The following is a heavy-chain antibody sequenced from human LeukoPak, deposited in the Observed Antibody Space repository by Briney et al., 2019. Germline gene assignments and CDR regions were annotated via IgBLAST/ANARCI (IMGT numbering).Heavy chain of an antibody. J-gene: IGHJ4*02. Sequence: PGGSLRLSCVVSGFTFSNYGMKWVRQAPGKGLEWVSYISSSASTIYYADSVKGRFTISRDNAKNSLYLQMNSLRDEDAAVYYCARDSYYYYDSSAYLDYWGQGTLVTVSS. V-gene: IGHV3-48*02. CDR3: ARDSYYYYDSSAYLDY. CDR2: ISSSASTI. D-gene: IGHD3-22*01. CDR1: GFTFSNYG.